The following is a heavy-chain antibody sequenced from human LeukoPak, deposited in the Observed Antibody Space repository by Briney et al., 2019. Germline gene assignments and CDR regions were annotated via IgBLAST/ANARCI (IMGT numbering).Heavy chain of an antibody. Sequence: PSETLSLTCTVSGYSISSGYYWGWIRQPPGKGLEWIGSIYHSGSTYYNPSLKSRVTISVDTSKNQFSLKLSSVTAADTAVYYCARLHHLAAAVPFDPWGQGTLVTVSS. CDR2: IYHSGST. CDR3: ARLHHLAAAVPFDP. V-gene: IGHV4-38-2*02. J-gene: IGHJ5*02. D-gene: IGHD6-13*01. CDR1: GYSISSGYY.